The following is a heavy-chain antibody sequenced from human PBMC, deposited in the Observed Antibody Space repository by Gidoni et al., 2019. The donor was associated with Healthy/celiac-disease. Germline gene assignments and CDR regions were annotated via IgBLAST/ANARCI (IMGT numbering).Heavy chain of an antibody. D-gene: IGHD3-10*01. J-gene: IGHJ4*02. V-gene: IGHV3-74*01. CDR1: ESTFSSYW. CDR3: ARAPRGVINACDY. CDR2: INSDGSST. Sequence: EVQRLESGGGLVQPGGPLRLPCAASESTFSSYWMHWARQAPGKGLVWVSRINSDGSSTSYADSVKGRFTISRDNAKNTLYLQMNSLRAEDTAVYYCARAPRGVINACDYWGQGTLVTVSS.